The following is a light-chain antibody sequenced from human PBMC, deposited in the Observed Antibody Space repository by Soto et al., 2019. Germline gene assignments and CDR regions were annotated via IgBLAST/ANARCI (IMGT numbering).Light chain of an antibody. CDR3: FSYTSSGTYV. J-gene: IGLJ1*01. V-gene: IGLV2-8*01. Sequence: QSVLTQPPSASGSPGQSVTISCTGTSSDVGGYNYVSWYQQHPGKAPKLMIYEVSKRPSGVPDRFSGSKSGNTASLTVSGLQAGDETDYYCFSYTSSGTYVFGTGTKVTVL. CDR1: SSDVGGYNY. CDR2: EVS.